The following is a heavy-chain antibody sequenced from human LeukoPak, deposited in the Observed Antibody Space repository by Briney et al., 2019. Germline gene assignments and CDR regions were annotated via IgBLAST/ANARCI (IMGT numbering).Heavy chain of an antibody. CDR1: GYTFTSYY. CDR3: VCRVFGVVMHAFDI. D-gene: IGHD3-3*01. V-gene: IGHV1-46*01. Sequence: ASVKVSCKASGYTFTSYYMHWVRQAPGQGLEWMGIINPSGGSTSYAQKFQGRVTMTKDTSTSTVYMELSSLRSEDTAVYYCVCRVFGVVMHAFDIWGQGTMVTVSS. CDR2: INPSGGST. J-gene: IGHJ3*02.